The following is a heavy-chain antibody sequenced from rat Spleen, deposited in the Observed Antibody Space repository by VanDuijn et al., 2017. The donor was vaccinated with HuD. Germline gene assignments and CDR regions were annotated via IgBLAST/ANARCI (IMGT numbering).Heavy chain of an antibody. D-gene: IGHD2-2*01. CDR3: ARAGYLRDWYFDF. Sequence: EVQMVESGGGLVQPGRSLKLSCAASGFTFSEYYMAWVRQAPTKGLEWVATISFGGTPYYRDSVRGRFTISRDNAKSTLYLQMDSLRSEDTATYHCARAGYLRDWYFDFWGPGTMVTVSS. CDR1: GFTFSEYY. CDR2: ISFGGTP. V-gene: IGHV5-29*01. J-gene: IGHJ1*01.